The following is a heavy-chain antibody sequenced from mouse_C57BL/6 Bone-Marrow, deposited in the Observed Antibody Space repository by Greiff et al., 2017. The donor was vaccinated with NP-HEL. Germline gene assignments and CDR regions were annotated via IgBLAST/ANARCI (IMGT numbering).Heavy chain of an antibody. J-gene: IGHJ1*03. CDR1: GFNIKDDY. CDR2: IDPENGDT. Sequence: EVKVEESGAELVRPGASVKLSCTASGFNIKDDYMHWVKQRPEQGLEWIGWIDPENGDTEYASKFQGKATITADTSSNTAYLQLSSLTSEDTAVYYCTTYYYGMYFDVWGTGTTVTVSS. D-gene: IGHD1-1*01. CDR3: TTYYYGMYFDV. V-gene: IGHV14-4*01.